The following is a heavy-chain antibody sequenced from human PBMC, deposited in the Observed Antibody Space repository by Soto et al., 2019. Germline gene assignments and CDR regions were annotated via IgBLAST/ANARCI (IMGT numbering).Heavy chain of an antibody. V-gene: IGHV4-61*01. CDR1: GGSLISSNYY. CDR2: IYHRGDT. J-gene: IGHJ4*02. D-gene: IGHD3-22*01. Sequence: SETLSLTCSVSGGSLISSNYYWSWIRQPPGKGLEWIGYIYHRGDTNYNPSLNSRITMSVDTSKNQISLTMNSVTPADSAIYYCSRIHRSPTVYDNNGYPFDYWGPGTLVTVSS. CDR3: SRIHRSPTVYDNNGYPFDY.